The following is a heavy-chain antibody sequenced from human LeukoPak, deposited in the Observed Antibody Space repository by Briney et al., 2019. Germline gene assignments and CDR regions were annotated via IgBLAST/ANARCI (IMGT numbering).Heavy chain of an antibody. CDR1: GGSISSGSYY. Sequence: SETLSLTCTTSGGSISSGSYYWSWIPQPAGKGLEWIGRIYTSGSTNYNPSLKSRVTISVDTSKNQFSLKLSSVTAADTAVYYCARDLLWFGELENYYYGMDVWGQGTTVTVSS. J-gene: IGHJ6*02. CDR3: ARDLLWFGELENYYYGMDV. V-gene: IGHV4-61*02. CDR2: IYTSGST. D-gene: IGHD3-10*01.